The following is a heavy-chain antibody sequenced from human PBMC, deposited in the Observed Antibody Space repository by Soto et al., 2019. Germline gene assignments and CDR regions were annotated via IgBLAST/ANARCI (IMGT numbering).Heavy chain of an antibody. V-gene: IGHV4-4*02. J-gene: IGHJ6*03. CDR1: SGSISSSNW. CDR2: IYHSGSI. D-gene: IGHD3-3*01. Sequence: SETLSLTCAVSSGSISSSNWWSWVRQPPGKGLEWIGEIYHSGSINYNPSLKSRVTISVDKSKNQFSLKLSSVTAADTAVYYCARGVPNYDFWSGYYYDYYYYYMGVWGKGTTVT. CDR3: ARGVPNYDFWSGYYYDYYYYYMGV.